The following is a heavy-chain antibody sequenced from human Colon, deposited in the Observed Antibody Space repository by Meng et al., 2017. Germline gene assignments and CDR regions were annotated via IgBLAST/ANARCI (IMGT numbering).Heavy chain of an antibody. Sequence: QGRLREPGPGLLRPSGTLSLTCPVSGGSISSNNWWSWVRQSPGRGLEWIGEIYQSGSTNYSPSLKSRVTISLDKSKNQFSLKVSYMTAADTAVYFCARVPTTVDPFESWGQGTLVTVSS. CDR2: IYQSGST. J-gene: IGHJ4*02. CDR1: GGSISSNNW. V-gene: IGHV4-4*02. D-gene: IGHD4-23*01. CDR3: ARVPTTVDPFES.